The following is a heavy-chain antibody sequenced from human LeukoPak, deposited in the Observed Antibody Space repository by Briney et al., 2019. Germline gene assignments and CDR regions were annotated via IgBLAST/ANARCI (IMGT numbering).Heavy chain of an antibody. Sequence: PPETLSLTCAVSGGSINNYYWSWIRQPAGKGLEWIGRIFTSGSTNYNASLKSRVTMSVDTSKNQFSLKLRSMTAADTAVYYCARAPVTVKDSFDIWGQGTMVTVSS. CDR3: ARAPVTVKDSFDI. J-gene: IGHJ3*02. D-gene: IGHD4-11*01. V-gene: IGHV4-4*07. CDR1: GGSINNYY. CDR2: IFTSGST.